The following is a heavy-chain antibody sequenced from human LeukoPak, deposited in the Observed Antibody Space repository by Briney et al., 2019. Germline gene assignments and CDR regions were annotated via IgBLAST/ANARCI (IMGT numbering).Heavy chain of an antibody. J-gene: IGHJ6*03. CDR2: IIPIFGTA. Sequence: SVKVPCKASGGTFSSYAISWVRQAPGQGLEWMGGIIPIFGTANYAQKFQGRVTITTDESTSTAYMELSSLRSEDTAVYYCARCYSNPALPDYYYYMDVWGKGTTVTVSS. V-gene: IGHV1-69*05. CDR1: GGTFSSYA. D-gene: IGHD4-11*01. CDR3: ARCYSNPALPDYYYYMDV.